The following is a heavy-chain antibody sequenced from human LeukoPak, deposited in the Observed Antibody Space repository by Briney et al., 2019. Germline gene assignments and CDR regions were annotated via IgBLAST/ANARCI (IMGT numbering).Heavy chain of an antibody. CDR2: ISWNSGSI. CDR1: GFTFDDYA. D-gene: IGHD3-10*01. Sequence: GRSLILSCAASGFTFDDYAMHWVRHAPGKGLEWVSGISWNSGSIGYADSVKGRFTISRDNAKNSLYLQMNSLRAEDTALYYCAKGYGSGSYFDAFDIWGQGTMVTVSS. V-gene: IGHV3-9*01. J-gene: IGHJ3*02. CDR3: AKGYGSGSYFDAFDI.